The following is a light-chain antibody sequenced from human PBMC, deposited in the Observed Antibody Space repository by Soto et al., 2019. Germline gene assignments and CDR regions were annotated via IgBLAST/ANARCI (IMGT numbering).Light chain of an antibody. CDR2: LNGDGSH. V-gene: IGLV4-69*01. J-gene: IGLJ2*01. CDR3: QTWDNGIVV. CDR1: SGHSNYA. Sequence: QSVLTQSPSASASLGASVKLTCTLSSGHSNYAIAWHQQQPEKGPRYLMRLNGDGSHSKGDGIPDRFSGSSSGAERYLTISSLQSEDEADYYCQTWDNGIVVFGGGTKVTVL.